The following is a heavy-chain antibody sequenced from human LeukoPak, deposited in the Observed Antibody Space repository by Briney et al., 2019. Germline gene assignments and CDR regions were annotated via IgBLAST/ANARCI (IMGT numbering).Heavy chain of an antibody. J-gene: IGHJ4*02. V-gene: IGHV1-2*02. CDR3: ARSFPPGLVRRGIDY. CDR2: INPNSGGT. CDR1: GYTFTGYY. D-gene: IGHD6-13*01. Sequence: GASVKVSCKASGYTFTGYYMHWVRQAPGQGLEWMGWINPNSGGTNYAQKFQGRVTMTRDTSISTAYMELSRLRSDDTAVYYCARSFPPGLVRRGIDYWGQGTLVTVSS.